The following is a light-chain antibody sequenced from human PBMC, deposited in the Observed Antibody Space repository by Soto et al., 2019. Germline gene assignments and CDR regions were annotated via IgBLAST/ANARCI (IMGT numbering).Light chain of an antibody. CDR3: QQHYIHWT. CDR2: GAS. CDR1: QSVSNNY. V-gene: IGKV3-20*01. Sequence: EFVLTQPPGTLSLSPGERATLSCGASQSVSNNYLAWYQQKPGRAPRLLIYGASNRATGIPDRFSGSGSGTEFTLSISSLQPDDFATYDCQQHYIHWTFGQGTKVDIK. J-gene: IGKJ1*01.